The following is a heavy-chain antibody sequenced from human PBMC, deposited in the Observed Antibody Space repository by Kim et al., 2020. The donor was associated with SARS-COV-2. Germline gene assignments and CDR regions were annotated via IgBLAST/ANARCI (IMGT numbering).Heavy chain of an antibody. Sequence: GGSLRLSCAASGFTFSSYGMHWVRQAPGKGLEGVAVIWYDGSNKYYADSVKGRFTISRDNSKNTLYLQMNSLRAEDTAVYYCARDPRDNYDFWSGYANYYYDGMDVWGQGTTVTVSS. V-gene: IGHV3-33*08. D-gene: IGHD3-3*01. CDR1: GFTFSSYG. CDR3: ARDPRDNYDFWSGYANYYYDGMDV. J-gene: IGHJ6*02. CDR2: IWYDGSNK.